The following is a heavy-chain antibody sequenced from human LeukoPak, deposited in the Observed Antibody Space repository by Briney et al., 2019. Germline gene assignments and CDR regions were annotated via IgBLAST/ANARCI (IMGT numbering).Heavy chain of an antibody. CDR3: ARNLDFDSSGYPFDY. D-gene: IGHD3-22*01. CDR1: GFTFSSYE. CDR2: ICDSGSTI. V-gene: IGHV3-48*03. Sequence: GGSLRLSCAASGFTFSSYEMNWARQTPGKGLEWLSYICDSGSTIYYADSVKGRFTISRDNAKNSLYLQMNSLRAEDTAVYYCARNLDFDSSGYPFDYGGQGTLVTVSS. J-gene: IGHJ4*02.